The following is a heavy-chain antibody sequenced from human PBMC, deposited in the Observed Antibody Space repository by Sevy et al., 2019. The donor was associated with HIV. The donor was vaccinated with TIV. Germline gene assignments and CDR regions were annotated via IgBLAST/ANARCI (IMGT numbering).Heavy chain of an antibody. CDR2: ISYDGSNK. Sequence: GGSLRLSCAASGFTFSSYGMHWVRQAPGKGLEWVAVISYDGSNKYYADSVKGRFTISRDKSKNTLYLQMNSLRAEDTAVYYCAKEESVVVVPAAMNRYGMDVWGQGTTVTVSS. CDR3: AKEESVVVVPAAMNRYGMDV. CDR1: GFTFSSYG. D-gene: IGHD2-2*01. J-gene: IGHJ6*02. V-gene: IGHV3-30*18.